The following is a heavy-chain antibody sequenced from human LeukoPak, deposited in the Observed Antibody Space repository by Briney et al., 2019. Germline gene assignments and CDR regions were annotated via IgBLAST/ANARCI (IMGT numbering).Heavy chain of an antibody. D-gene: IGHD5-12*01. CDR2: IIPIFGTA. J-gene: IGHJ5*02. CDR3: ARDSLPKYSGYDSNWFDP. Sequence: SVKVSCKASGGTFSSYAISWVRQAPGQGLEWMGGIIPIFGTANYAQKFQGRVTITTDESTSTAYMELSSLRSEDTAVYYCARDSLPKYSGYDSNWFDPWGQGTLVTVSS. CDR1: GGTFSSYA. V-gene: IGHV1-69*05.